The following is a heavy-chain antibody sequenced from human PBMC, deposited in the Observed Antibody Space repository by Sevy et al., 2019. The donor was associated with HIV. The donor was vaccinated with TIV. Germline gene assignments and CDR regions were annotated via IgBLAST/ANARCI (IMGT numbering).Heavy chain of an antibody. CDR1: GFTFSSYD. V-gene: IGHV3-48*03. CDR2: ISSSGSSI. J-gene: IGHJ5*02. CDR3: ARNGGAYDTGFDP. D-gene: IGHD3-22*01. Sequence: GGSLRLSCAGSGFTFSSYDMNWVRQAPGKGLEWISKISSSGSSIYYADSVKGRFIIARDNAKNSLNLQMNSLRAEDTALYYCARNGGAYDTGFDPWGQGTLVTVSS.